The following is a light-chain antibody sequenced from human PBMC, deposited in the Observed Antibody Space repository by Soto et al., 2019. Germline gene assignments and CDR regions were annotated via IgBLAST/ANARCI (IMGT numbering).Light chain of an antibody. V-gene: IGKV3-11*01. J-gene: IGKJ5*01. CDR1: PSVGSY. CDR2: NAS. CDR3: QQRTKWPPIT. Sequence: ETVLPQSQSTWSFSPRDRATLSCRASPSVGSYLARYQQKPGQAPRLLIFNASNRATGIPARFSGSGSGTEFTLTISGLEPEDFAVYYCQQRTKWPPITFGQGTRLEIK.